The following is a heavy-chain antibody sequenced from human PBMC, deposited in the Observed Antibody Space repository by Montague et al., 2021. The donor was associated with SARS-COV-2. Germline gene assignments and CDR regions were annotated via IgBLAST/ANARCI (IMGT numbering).Heavy chain of an antibody. CDR1: GYSFTTYW. Sequence: QSGAEVKKPGESLRISCKGSGYSFTTYWINWVRQMPGKGLEWMGXIDPSDSNAYYSPSFQGHVTISVDKSISTAYLQWSSLKASDTAMFYCATPDYWGQGTLVTVSS. CDR3: ATPDY. J-gene: IGHJ4*02. V-gene: IGHV5-10-1*01. CDR2: IDPSDSNA.